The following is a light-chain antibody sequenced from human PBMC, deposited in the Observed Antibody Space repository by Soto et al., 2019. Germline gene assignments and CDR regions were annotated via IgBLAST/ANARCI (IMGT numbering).Light chain of an antibody. V-gene: IGKV3-20*01. J-gene: IGKJ4*02. CDR1: QSFSSGY. CDR3: QQDDRSPDT. CDR2: ASS. Sequence: EIVLTQSPGTLSFSPGERATLYCRASQSFSSGYLSWYQQKPGQAPRLLIYASSSRAPGVPDRFSGRGSGTDFTLTISRLEADDFALYCSQQDDRSPDTFGGGTKVEVK.